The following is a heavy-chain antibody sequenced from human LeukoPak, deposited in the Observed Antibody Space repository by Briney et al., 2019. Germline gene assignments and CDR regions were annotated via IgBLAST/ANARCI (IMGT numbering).Heavy chain of an antibody. CDR3: ASSGSYRFDY. D-gene: IGHD1-26*01. Sequence: GGSLRLSCAASGFTFSAYGMTWVRQAPGKELEWVSHITASGTAMFYADSVKGRFTISRDNAKNSLYSQMNSLRDEDTAVYYCASSGSYRFDYWGQGTLVTVSS. J-gene: IGHJ4*02. CDR2: ITASGTAM. CDR1: GFTFSAYG. V-gene: IGHV3-48*02.